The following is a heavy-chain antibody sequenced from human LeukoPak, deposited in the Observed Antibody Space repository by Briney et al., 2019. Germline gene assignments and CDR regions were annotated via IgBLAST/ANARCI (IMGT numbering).Heavy chain of an antibody. D-gene: IGHD1-26*01. CDR1: GYTLTELS. CDR2: FDPEDGET. Sequence: ASVKVSCKVSGYTLTELSMHWVRQAPGKGLEWMGGFDPEDGETIYAQKFQGRVTMTEDTSTDTAYMELSSLRSEDTAVYYCARAPDDSGSYSYFDYWGQGTLVTVSS. CDR3: ARAPDDSGSYSYFDY. J-gene: IGHJ4*02. V-gene: IGHV1-24*01.